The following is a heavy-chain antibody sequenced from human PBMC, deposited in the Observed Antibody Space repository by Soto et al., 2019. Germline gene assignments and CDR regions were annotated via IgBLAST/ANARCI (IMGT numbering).Heavy chain of an antibody. CDR3: ARHGLDSSSSRTRSQGPDYYYYSYMDV. D-gene: IGHD6-6*01. CDR1: GYSFTSYW. CDR2: IYPCDSDT. J-gene: IGHJ6*03. Sequence: LKISCKGSGYSFTSYWIGWVRQMPGKGLEWMGIIYPCDSDTRYSPSFQGQVTISADKSISTAYLQWSSLKASDTAMYYFARHGLDSSSSRTRSQGPDYYYYSYMDVWGKGTTVTVS. V-gene: IGHV5-51*01.